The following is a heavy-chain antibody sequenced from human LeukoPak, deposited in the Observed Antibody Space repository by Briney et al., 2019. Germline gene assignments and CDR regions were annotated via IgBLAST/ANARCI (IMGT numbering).Heavy chain of an antibody. CDR1: GDSVSSNSAA. Sequence: SQTLSLTCAISGDSVSSNSAAWNWIRQSPSRGLEWLGRTYYSSKWYNDYAVSVKSRITINPDTSKNQFSLQLNSVTPEDTAVYYCARVANPDSSGWYPYYYYMDVWGKGTTVTVSS. V-gene: IGHV6-1*01. J-gene: IGHJ6*03. CDR3: ARVANPDSSGWYPYYYYMDV. CDR2: TYYSSKWYN. D-gene: IGHD6-19*01.